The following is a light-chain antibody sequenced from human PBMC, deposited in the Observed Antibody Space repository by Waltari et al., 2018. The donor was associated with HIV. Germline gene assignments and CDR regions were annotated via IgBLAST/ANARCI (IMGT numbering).Light chain of an antibody. CDR3: AAWDDSLNGYV. J-gene: IGLJ1*01. CDR2: NNN. Sequence: QSVLTQPPSASGTPGQRVTISCSGSSSNIGSNTVNWYQQLPGTAPKLLIYNNNQWPSGVPVRFSGSKSGTSASLAISGLQSEDEADYYCAAWDDSLNGYVFGSGTKVTVL. V-gene: IGLV1-44*01. CDR1: SSNIGSNT.